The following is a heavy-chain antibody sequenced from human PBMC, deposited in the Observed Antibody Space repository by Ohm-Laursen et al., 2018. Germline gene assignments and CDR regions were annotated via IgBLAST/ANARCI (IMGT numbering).Heavy chain of an antibody. Sequence: ASVTVSCKPSGYTFTSYGISWVRQAPGQGLEWMGWISAYNGNTNYAQKFQGRVTMTRDTSISTAYMELSSLKSEDTAVYYCARRYGTSSSCYYDYWGQGTLVTVSS. CDR3: ARRYGTSSSCYYDY. CDR1: GYTFTSYG. CDR2: ISAYNGNT. V-gene: IGHV1-18*01. D-gene: IGHD2-2*01. J-gene: IGHJ4*02.